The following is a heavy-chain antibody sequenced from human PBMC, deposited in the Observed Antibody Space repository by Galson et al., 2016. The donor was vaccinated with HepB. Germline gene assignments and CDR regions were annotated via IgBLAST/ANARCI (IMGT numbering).Heavy chain of an antibody. D-gene: IGHD3-10*01. V-gene: IGHV4-39*01. J-gene: IGHJ6*02. CDR2: IDYSGST. Sequence: SETLSLTCTVSGDSINSAFYYWGWIRQPPGKGLEWIGTIDYSGSTYYNPSLKSRVTISVDTSKNQFSLKLSSVTAADTAVYFCARRGPTYYYGMDVWGQGTTVTVSS. CDR3: ARRGPTYYYGMDV. CDR1: GDSINSAFYY.